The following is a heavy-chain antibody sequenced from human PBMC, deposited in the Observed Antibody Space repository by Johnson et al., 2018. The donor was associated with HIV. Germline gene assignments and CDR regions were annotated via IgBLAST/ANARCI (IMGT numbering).Heavy chain of an antibody. J-gene: IGHJ3*02. D-gene: IGHD1-26*01. V-gene: IGHV3-64*01. CDR1: GFTFSTYA. CDR3: VRRVGVSTFDI. CDR2: ISSNGVTP. Sequence: VQLVESGGGLVQPGGSLRISCAASGFTFSTYAMHWVRQAPGKGLEYVSGISSNGVTPYYATSVKGRLTISRDNSKNTLYLQMGSLRPEDMAVYYCVRRVGVSTFDIWGQGTTVIVSS.